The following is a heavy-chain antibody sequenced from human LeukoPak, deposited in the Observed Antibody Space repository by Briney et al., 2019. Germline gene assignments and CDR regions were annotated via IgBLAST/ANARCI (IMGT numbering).Heavy chain of an antibody. Sequence: PGGSLRLSCAASGFTFSSYAMSWVRQAPGKGLEWVSGFSATGGNTYYADSVKGRFTISRDNSKNTLYLQMDSLRAEDTAVYYCAKTDRPGALGRFRKRSDAFDFLGQGTMVTVSS. CDR3: AKTDRPGALGRFRKRSDAFDF. CDR2: FSATGGNT. V-gene: IGHV3-23*01. CDR1: GFTFSSYA. D-gene: IGHD3-3*01. J-gene: IGHJ3*01.